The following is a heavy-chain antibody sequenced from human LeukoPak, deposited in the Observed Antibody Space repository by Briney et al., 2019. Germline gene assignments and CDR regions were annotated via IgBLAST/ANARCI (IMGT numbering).Heavy chain of an antibody. CDR1: GFTFSSYA. Sequence: GGSLRLSCAASGFTFSSYAMSWVRQAPGKGLEWVSAISGSGGSTYYADSVKGRFTISRDNSKNTLYLQMNSLRAEDTAVYHCAKDLDIVVVVAIDAFDIWGQGTMVTVSS. J-gene: IGHJ3*02. CDR2: ISGSGGST. CDR3: AKDLDIVVVVAIDAFDI. V-gene: IGHV3-23*01. D-gene: IGHD2-15*01.